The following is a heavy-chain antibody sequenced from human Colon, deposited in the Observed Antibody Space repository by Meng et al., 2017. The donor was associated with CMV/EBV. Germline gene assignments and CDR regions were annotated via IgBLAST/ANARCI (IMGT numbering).Heavy chain of an antibody. CDR1: GYTLTANY. Sequence: QVHLVQSGAEVRNPGASVRVSCKTSGYTLTANYIYWVRQAPGQGPEWMGWINPDSGSTNLAQKFQGRVTMTTDTSIRTGYMELTRLTSDDTAVYYCAKRSLPHGGFEDWGQGTLVTVSS. V-gene: IGHV1-2*02. J-gene: IGHJ4*02. CDR3: AKRSLPHGGFED. CDR2: INPDSGST. D-gene: IGHD2-15*01.